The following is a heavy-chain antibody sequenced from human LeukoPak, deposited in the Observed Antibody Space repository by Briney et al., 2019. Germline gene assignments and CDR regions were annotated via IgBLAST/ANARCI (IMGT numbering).Heavy chain of an antibody. CDR3: AREIRGTARAAACFDP. Sequence: ASVTVSHTPSVYTFTRYDIIWVRQATGQGLEWMGWMNPNSGNTGYAQKFQGRVTMTRNTSISPAYMKLSSLRSEDTAVYYCAREIRGTARAAACFDPWGQGTLVTVSS. CDR2: MNPNSGNT. V-gene: IGHV1-8*01. CDR1: VYTFTRYD. J-gene: IGHJ5*02. D-gene: IGHD2-8*02.